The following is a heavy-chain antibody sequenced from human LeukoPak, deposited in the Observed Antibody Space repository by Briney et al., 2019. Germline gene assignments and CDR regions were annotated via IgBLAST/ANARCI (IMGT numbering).Heavy chain of an antibody. CDR2: IWYDGSNK. CDR3: ARGRTLNYYDSSGYYRDPSSTYYFDY. V-gene: IGHV3-33*01. J-gene: IGHJ4*02. Sequence: PGGSLRLSCAASGFTFSSYGMHWVRQAPGKGLEWVAVIWYDGSNKYYADSVKGRFTISRDNSKNTLYLQMNSLRAEDTAVYYCARGRTLNYYDSSGYYRDPSSTYYFDYWGQGTLVTVSS. D-gene: IGHD3-22*01. CDR1: GFTFSSYG.